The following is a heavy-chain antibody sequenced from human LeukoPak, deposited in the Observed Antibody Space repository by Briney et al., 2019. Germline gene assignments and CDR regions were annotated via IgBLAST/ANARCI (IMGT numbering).Heavy chain of an antibody. D-gene: IGHD3-22*01. Sequence: SETLSLTCVVYGGSFSGYFWSWIRQPPGKGLEWIGEITPSGSTNYNPSLKSRVSISIDPSNKKLSLILPSVTAADSAVYYCASSFYYDSRDYWGQGTLVTVSS. J-gene: IGHJ4*02. CDR1: GGSFSGYF. V-gene: IGHV4-34*01. CDR2: ITPSGST. CDR3: ASSFYYDSRDY.